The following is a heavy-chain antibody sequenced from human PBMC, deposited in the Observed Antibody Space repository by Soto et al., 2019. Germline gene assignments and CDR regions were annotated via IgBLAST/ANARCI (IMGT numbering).Heavy chain of an antibody. V-gene: IGHV4-39*01. D-gene: IGHD1-26*01. J-gene: IGHJ4*02. CDR1: GGSTSSSSYQ. Sequence: SETLSLTCTVSGGSTSSSSYQWVWIRQPPGKGLEWIGNVYYNGNTYSNPSLKSRLTISVDTSNNQFSLKVKSVTAADTAVYYCARLSGSYNDRYFDYWGQGTLVTVSS. CDR2: VYYNGNT. CDR3: ARLSGSYNDRYFDY.